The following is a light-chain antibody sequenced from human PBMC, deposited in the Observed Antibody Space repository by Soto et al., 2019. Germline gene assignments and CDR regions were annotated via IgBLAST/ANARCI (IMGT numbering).Light chain of an antibody. CDR3: QQCYNTLF. CDR2: WAT. J-gene: IGKJ2*01. V-gene: IGKV4-1*01. CDR1: QSVLQRSDNRNY. Sequence: DIVMTQSPDSLAVSLGERATINCKSSQSVLQRSDNRNYLAWYQHKPGQPPRLLISWATTRESGVPDRFSGSGSGTDFTLTISSLQAEDVAVYYCQQCYNTLFFGQGTYLEIK.